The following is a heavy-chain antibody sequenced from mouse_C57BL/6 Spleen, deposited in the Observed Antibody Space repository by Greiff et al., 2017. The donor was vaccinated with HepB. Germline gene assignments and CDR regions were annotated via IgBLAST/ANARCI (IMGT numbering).Heavy chain of an antibody. CDR3: TTWGYAMDY. V-gene: IGHV14-4*01. CDR1: GFNIKDDY. CDR2: IDPENGDT. Sequence: VQLQQSGAELVRPGASVKLSCTASGFNIKDDYMHWVKQRPEQGLEWIGWIDPENGDTEYASKFQGKATITADTSSNTAYLQRSSLTSEDTAVYYCTTWGYAMDYWGQGTSVTVSS. J-gene: IGHJ4*01.